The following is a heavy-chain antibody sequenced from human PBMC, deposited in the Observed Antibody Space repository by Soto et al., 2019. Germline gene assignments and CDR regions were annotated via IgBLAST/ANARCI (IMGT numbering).Heavy chain of an antibody. CDR1: GFTFSSYG. J-gene: IGHJ4*02. Sequence: QVQLVESGGGVVQPGRSLRLSCAASGFTFSSYGMHWVRQAPGKGLEWVAVISYDGSNKYYVDSVKGRFTISRDNSKNTLYLQMNSLRAEDTAVYYCAKDGVLAPFDYWGQGTLVTDSS. CDR2: ISYDGSNK. D-gene: IGHD3-3*01. CDR3: AKDGVLAPFDY. V-gene: IGHV3-30*18.